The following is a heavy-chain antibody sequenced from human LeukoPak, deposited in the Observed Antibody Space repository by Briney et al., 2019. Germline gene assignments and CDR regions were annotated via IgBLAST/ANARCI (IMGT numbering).Heavy chain of an antibody. CDR3: AKGDTTWELPHDY. J-gene: IGHJ4*02. V-gene: IGHV3-53*01. CDR1: GFTVSSNY. CDR2: IYSGGST. D-gene: IGHD1-26*01. Sequence: PGGSLRLSCAASGFTVSSNYMSWVRQAPGKGLEWVSVIYSGGSTYYADSVKGRFTISRDNSKNTRYLQMNSLRAEETAVYYCAKGDTTWELPHDYWGQGTLVTVSS.